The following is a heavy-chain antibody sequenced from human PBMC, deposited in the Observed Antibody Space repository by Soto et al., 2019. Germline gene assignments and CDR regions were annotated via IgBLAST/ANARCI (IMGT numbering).Heavy chain of an antibody. CDR2: INHSGST. CDR1: GGSFSGYY. V-gene: IGHV4-34*01. Sequence: SEILSLTCAVYGGSFSGYYWSWIRQPPGKGLEWIGEINHSGSTNYNPSLKSRVTISVDTSKNQFSLKLSSVTAADTAVYYCARGPAMATIDYWGQGTLVTVSS. J-gene: IGHJ4*02. CDR3: ARGPAMATIDY. D-gene: IGHD5-12*01.